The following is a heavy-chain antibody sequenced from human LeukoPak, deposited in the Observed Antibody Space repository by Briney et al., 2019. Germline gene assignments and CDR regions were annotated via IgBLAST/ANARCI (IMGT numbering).Heavy chain of an antibody. V-gene: IGHV4-61*02. CDR2: IYGSGRT. Sequence: SETLSLTCTVSGDSISSGSYYWSWIRQPAGKGLEWIGRIYGSGRTNYNLSLKSRVTISVDTSKNQFSLRLSSVTAADTAVYYCARRLVYHYYDSSGHAFDIWGQGTMVTVSS. J-gene: IGHJ3*02. D-gene: IGHD3-22*01. CDR1: GDSISSGSYY. CDR3: ARRLVYHYYDSSGHAFDI.